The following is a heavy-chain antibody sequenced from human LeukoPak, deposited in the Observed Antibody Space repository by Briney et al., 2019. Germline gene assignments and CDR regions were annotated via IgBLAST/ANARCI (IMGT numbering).Heavy chain of an antibody. D-gene: IGHD1-26*01. J-gene: IGHJ4*02. V-gene: IGHV3-7*01. CDR1: GFYFSKFW. Sequence: GGSLRVSCEASGFYFSKFWMSWVRQAPGKGLEWVANIDPDGSVKYYVDSVKGRFTVSRDNAKNSLYLQMNSLSPEDTAVYHCAKSGSHFDFDYWGQGTLVTVSS. CDR2: IDPDGSVK. CDR3: AKSGSHFDFDY.